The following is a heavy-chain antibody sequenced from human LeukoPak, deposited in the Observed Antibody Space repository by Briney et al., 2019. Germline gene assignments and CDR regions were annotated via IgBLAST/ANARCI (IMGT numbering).Heavy chain of an antibody. J-gene: IGHJ4*02. Sequence: SETLSLTCAVYGGSFSGYYWSWIRQPPGKGLEWIGEINHSGSTNYNPSLKSRVTISVDTSKNQFSLKLSSVTAADTAVYYCARGRYYFDYWGQGTLVTVSS. CDR2: INHSGST. V-gene: IGHV4-34*01. CDR3: ARGRYYFDY. CDR1: GGSFSGYY.